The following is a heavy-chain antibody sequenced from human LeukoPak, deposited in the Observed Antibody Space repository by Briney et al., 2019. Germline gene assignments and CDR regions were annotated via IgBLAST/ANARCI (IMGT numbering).Heavy chain of an antibody. CDR2: ISGSGGGT. CDR3: AKHYGDYAAEDY. J-gene: IGHJ4*02. D-gene: IGHD4-17*01. V-gene: IGHV3-23*01. CDR1: GFTFSSYA. Sequence: GGSLRLSCAASGFTFSSYAMSWVRQAPGKGLEWVSAISGSGGGTFYADSVKGRFTISRDNSKNTLYLQMNSLRAEDTAVYYCAKHYGDYAAEDYWGQGTLVTVSS.